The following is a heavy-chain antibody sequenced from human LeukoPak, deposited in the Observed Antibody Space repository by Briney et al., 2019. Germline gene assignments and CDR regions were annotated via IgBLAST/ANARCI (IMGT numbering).Heavy chain of an antibody. CDR1: GGTFSSYA. J-gene: IGHJ4*02. V-gene: IGHV1-2*06. Sequence: GASVKVSCKASGGTFSSYAISWVRQAPGQGLEWMGRINPNSGGTNYAQNFQGRVTMTRDTSISTAYMELTRLRSDDTAVYYCAREKYDGKSWDSWGQGTLVTVSS. CDR3: AREKYDGKSWDS. D-gene: IGHD4-23*01. CDR2: INPNSGGT.